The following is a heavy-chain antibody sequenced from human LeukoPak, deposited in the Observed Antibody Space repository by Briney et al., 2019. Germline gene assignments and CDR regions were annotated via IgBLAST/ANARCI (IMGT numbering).Heavy chain of an antibody. D-gene: IGHD4/OR15-4a*01. CDR3: ARTQYGGYVNY. Sequence: SETLSLTCTVSGGSISSYYWSWIRQPPGKGLEWIGYIYYSGSTNYNPSLKSRVTISVDMSKNQFSLKLSSVTAADTAVYYCARTQYGGYVNYWGQGTLVTVSS. V-gene: IGHV4-59*08. CDR1: GGSISSYY. J-gene: IGHJ4*02. CDR2: IYYSGST.